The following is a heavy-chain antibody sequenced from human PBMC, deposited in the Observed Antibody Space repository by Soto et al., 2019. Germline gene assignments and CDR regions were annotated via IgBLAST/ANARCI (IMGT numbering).Heavy chain of an antibody. Sequence: GGSLRLSCAASGFTFGSYSMNWVRQAPGKGLEWVSSISSSSSYIYYADSVKGRFTISRDNAKNSLYLQMNSLRAEDTAVYYCARDLIAVTVYAKPLDYWGQGTLVTVSS. CDR2: ISSSSSYI. CDR1: GFTFGSYS. J-gene: IGHJ4*02. CDR3: ARDLIAVTVYAKPLDY. D-gene: IGHD2-8*01. V-gene: IGHV3-21*01.